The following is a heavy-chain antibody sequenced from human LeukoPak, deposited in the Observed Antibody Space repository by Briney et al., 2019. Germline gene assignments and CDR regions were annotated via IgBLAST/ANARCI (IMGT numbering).Heavy chain of an antibody. CDR1: GGSISSSSYY. CDR2: VYYSGST. Sequence: SETLSLTCSVSGGSISSSSYYWGWIRQPPGKGLEWIGSVYYSGSTYYNPSLKSRVTISVDTSKNQFSLKLSSVTTADTAVYYCAKRYGSSSWYSWRYFDLWGRGTLVTVSS. D-gene: IGHD6-13*01. J-gene: IGHJ2*01. V-gene: IGHV4-39*07. CDR3: AKRYGSSSWYSWRYFDL.